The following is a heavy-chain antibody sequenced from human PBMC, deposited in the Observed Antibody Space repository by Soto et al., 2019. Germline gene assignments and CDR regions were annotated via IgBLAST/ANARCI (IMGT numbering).Heavy chain of an antibody. CDR2: IKQDGSER. CDR1: GFTLSAYW. Sequence: EVQLVASGGGLVQPGGSLRLSCASSGFTLSAYWMNGVRQAPGKGLEWVANIKQDGSERYYVDAVKGRFTISRDNANKSWYLQMDSRRDEDTAVYYCSWGTGWLVTDWGQGTLVTVSS. J-gene: IGHJ1*01. V-gene: IGHV3-7*04. CDR3: SWGTGWLVTD. D-gene: IGHD6-19*01.